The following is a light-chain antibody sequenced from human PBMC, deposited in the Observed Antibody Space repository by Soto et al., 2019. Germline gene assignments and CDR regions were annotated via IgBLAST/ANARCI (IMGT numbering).Light chain of an antibody. V-gene: IGKV3-15*01. CDR3: QQYNNWPTWT. CDR1: HSVSSN. J-gene: IGKJ1*01. CDR2: GAS. Sequence: VMTQSPATLSVSPGERAALSCRASHSVSSNLAWYQQKPGQAPRLLIYGASTRATGIPARFSGSGSGTEFTLTISSLQSEDFAVYYCQQYNNWPTWTFGQGTKVDIK.